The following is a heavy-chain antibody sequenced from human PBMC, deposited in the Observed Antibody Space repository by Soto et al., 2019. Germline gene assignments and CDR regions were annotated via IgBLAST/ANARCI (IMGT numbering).Heavy chain of an antibody. Sequence: ASVKVSCKVSGGTFSSYAISWVRQAPGQGLEWMGWMSPSGGDTKVAQRFQGRVTMTRDTSISTAYMELSSLRSEDTAVYYCAAVRGLLEYLSIWGQGTLVTVSS. D-gene: IGHD3-3*01. V-gene: IGHV1-2*02. CDR2: MSPSGGDT. CDR1: GGTFSSYA. J-gene: IGHJ4*02. CDR3: AAVRGLLEYLSI.